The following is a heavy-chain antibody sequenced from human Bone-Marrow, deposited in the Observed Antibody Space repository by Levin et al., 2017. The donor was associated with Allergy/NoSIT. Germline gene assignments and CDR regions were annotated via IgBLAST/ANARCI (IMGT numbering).Heavy chain of an antibody. CDR2: IWPGDSDS. CDR1: GYDFNTYW. D-gene: IGHD2-2*01. CDR3: ARPWLPSCSGTSCYVLDS. J-gene: IGHJ4*02. V-gene: IGHV5-51*01. Sequence: KVSCQTSGYDFNTYWIGWVRQKSGKGLEWMEVIWPGDSDSKYSVSFEGQVTISVDKSLSTTYLEWSSLKSSDTAVYYCARPWLPSCSGTSCYVLDSWGQGTLVTVSP.